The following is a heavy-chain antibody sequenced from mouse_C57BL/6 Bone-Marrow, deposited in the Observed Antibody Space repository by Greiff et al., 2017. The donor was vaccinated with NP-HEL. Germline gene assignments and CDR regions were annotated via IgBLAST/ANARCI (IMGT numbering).Heavy chain of an antibody. D-gene: IGHD2-1*01. CDR3: ASDGNYCWYAMDY. CDR2: IYPGDGDT. J-gene: IGHJ4*01. CDR1: GYAFSSSW. V-gene: IGHV1-82*01. Sequence: VQLQQSGPELVKPGASVKISCKASGYAFSSSWMNWVKQRPGKGLEWIGRIYPGDGDTNYNGKFKGKATLTADKSSSTAYMQLSSLTSEDSAVYFCASDGNYCWYAMDYWGQGTSVTVSS.